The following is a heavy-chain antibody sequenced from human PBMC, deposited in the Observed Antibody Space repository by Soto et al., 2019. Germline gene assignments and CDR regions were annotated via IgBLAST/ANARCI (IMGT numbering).Heavy chain of an antibody. CDR2: ISAYNGNT. D-gene: IGHD4-17*01. CDR3: AMTTVTSSYYYYYGMDV. J-gene: IGHJ6*02. V-gene: IGHV1-18*01. CDR1: GYTFTSYG. Sequence: QVQLVQSGAEVKKPGASVKVSCKASGYTFTSYGISWVRQAPGQGLEWMGWISAYNGNTNYAQKLQGRVTTTTDTSTSTAYMELRSLRSDDTAVYYWAMTTVTSSYYYYYGMDVWGQGTTVTVSS.